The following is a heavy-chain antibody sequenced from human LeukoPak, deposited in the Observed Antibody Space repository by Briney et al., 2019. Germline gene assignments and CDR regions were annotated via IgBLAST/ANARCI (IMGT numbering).Heavy chain of an antibody. CDR2: IYSGGST. J-gene: IGHJ4*02. CDR3: ARPVSDYGDNGRYFDY. V-gene: IGHV3-53*01. Sequence: GGSLRLSCAASGFTVSSNYMSWVRQAPGKGLEWVSVIYSGGSTYYADSVKGRFTISRDNSKNTLYLQMNSLRAEDTAVYYCARPVSDYGDNGRYFDYWGQGTLVTVSS. D-gene: IGHD4-23*01. CDR1: GFTVSSNY.